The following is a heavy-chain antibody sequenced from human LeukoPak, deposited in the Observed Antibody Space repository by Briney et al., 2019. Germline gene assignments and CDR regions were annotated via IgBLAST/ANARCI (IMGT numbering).Heavy chain of an antibody. V-gene: IGHV1-69*05. CDR2: IIPIFGTA. Sequence: SVKVSCKASGYTFTSYGISWVRQAPGQGLEWMGGIIPIFGTANYAQKFQGRVTITTDESTSTAYMELSSLRSEDTAVYYCARSETASHPLGYWGQGTLVTVSS. CDR3: ARSETASHPLGY. CDR1: GYTFTSYG. J-gene: IGHJ4*02. D-gene: IGHD6-25*01.